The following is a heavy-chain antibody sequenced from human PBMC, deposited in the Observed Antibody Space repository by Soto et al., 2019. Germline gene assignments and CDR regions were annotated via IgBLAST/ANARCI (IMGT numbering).Heavy chain of an antibody. J-gene: IGHJ4*02. V-gene: IGHV1-18*01. D-gene: IGHD2-2*01. Sequence: ASVKVSCKASGYTFTSYGISWVRQAPGQGLEWMGWISAYNGNTNYAQKLQGRVTMTTDTSTSTAYMELRSLRSDDTAVYYCARDIVVVPAAMLVEPHFDYWGQGTLVTVSS. CDR3: ARDIVVVPAAMLVEPHFDY. CDR2: ISAYNGNT. CDR1: GYTFTSYG.